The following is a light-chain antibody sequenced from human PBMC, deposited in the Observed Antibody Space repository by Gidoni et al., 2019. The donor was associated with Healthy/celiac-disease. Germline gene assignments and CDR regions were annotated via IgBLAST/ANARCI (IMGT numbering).Light chain of an antibody. CDR3: QSADSSGTYVV. V-gene: IGLV3-25*03. J-gene: IGLJ2*01. CDR2: KDS. Sequence: SYELTPPPPVSVSPGQTARIPCSGDALPKQYAYWYQQKPGQAPVLVIYKDSERPSGIPERFSGSSSGTTVTLTISGVQAEDEADYYCQSADSSGTYVVFGGGTKLTVL. CDR1: ALPKQY.